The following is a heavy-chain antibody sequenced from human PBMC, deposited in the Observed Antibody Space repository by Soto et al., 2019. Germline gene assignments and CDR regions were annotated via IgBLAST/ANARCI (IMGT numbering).Heavy chain of an antibody. D-gene: IGHD1-26*01. CDR3: ARGGVGSTSGWFDP. J-gene: IGHJ5*02. V-gene: IGHV1-18*01. Sequence: QVQLVQSGAEVKKPGASVKVSCKASGYIFTSYGISWVRQAPGQGLEWMGWITAYNGNTNYAQSLQGRVTMTADTSTTTAYMERRSLRSEDTAVYYCARGGVGSTSGWFDPWGQGTLVTVSS. CDR1: GYIFTSYG. CDR2: ITAYNGNT.